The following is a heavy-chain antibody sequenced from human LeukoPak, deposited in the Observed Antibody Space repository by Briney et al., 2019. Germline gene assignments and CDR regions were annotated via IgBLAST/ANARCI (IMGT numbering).Heavy chain of an antibody. CDR3: ANCRGIQLWSTLDD. CDR1: GLTFSSYA. D-gene: IGHD5-18*01. CDR2: ISGSGSTT. V-gene: IGHV3-23*01. J-gene: IGHJ4*01. Sequence: SGGSLRLSCAASGLTFSSYAMSWVRQAPGKGLEWVSGISGSGSTTYYADSVKGRFTISRDNSKNTLYLQMNSLRVEDTAVYYCANCRGIQLWSTLDDWGHGTLVTVSS.